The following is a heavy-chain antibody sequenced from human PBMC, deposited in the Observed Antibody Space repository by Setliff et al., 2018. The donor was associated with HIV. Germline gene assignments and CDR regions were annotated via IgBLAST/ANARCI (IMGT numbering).Heavy chain of an antibody. CDR1: DSGTYY. D-gene: IGHD4-17*01. V-gene: IGHV4-4*07. J-gene: IGHJ4*02. CDR3: ARAAAGNTGPFDL. Sequence: ASETLSLTCTVSDSGTYYWSWIRQPAGKGLEWIGRVSSRGDTNYNPSLKSRVTMSVDTSKNQFSLKLTSVTASYTAVYYCARAAAGNTGPFDLWGQGSPVTVSS. CDR2: VSSRGDT.